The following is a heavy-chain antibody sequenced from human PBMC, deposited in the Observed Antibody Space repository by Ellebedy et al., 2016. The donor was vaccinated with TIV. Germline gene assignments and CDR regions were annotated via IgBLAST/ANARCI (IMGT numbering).Heavy chain of an antibody. Sequence: ETLSLTCAASGFTFSNAWMNWVRQAPGKGLEWVATIKQGGSEKYYVDSVKGRFTISRDNAKNSLYLQMNSLRAEDTAVYYCARLDAIIDVKSLDYWGQGTLVTVSS. D-gene: IGHD3-10*01. CDR3: ARLDAIIDVKSLDY. J-gene: IGHJ4*02. CDR1: GFTFSNAW. V-gene: IGHV3-7*03. CDR2: IKQGGSEK.